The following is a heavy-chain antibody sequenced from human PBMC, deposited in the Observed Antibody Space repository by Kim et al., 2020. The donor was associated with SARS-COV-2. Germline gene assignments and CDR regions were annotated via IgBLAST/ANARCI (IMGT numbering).Heavy chain of an antibody. CDR1: GYTFTSYG. V-gene: IGHV1-18*01. J-gene: IGHJ4*02. CDR2: ISAYNGNT. CDR3: ARVCSGGSCYQGYFDY. D-gene: IGHD2-15*01. Sequence: ASVKVSCKASGYTFTSYGISWVRQAPGQGLEWMGWISAYNGNTNYAQKLQGRVTMTTDTSTSTGYMELRSLRSDDTAVYYCARVCSGGSCYQGYFDYWGQGTLVTVSS.